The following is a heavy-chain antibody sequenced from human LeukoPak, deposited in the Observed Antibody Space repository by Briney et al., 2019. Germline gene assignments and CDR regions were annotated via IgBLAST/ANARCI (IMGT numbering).Heavy chain of an antibody. D-gene: IGHD2-2*01. V-gene: IGHV1-69*05. J-gene: IGHJ5*02. CDR1: GGTFSSYA. CDR2: IIPIFGTA. Sequence: ASVKVSCKASGGTFSSYAISWVRQAPGQGLEWMGGIIPIFGTANYAQKFQGRVTITTDESTSTAYMELSSLRSEDTAVYYCARDKLGYCNSTSCYANWFDPWGQGTLVTVSS. CDR3: ARDKLGYCNSTSCYANWFDP.